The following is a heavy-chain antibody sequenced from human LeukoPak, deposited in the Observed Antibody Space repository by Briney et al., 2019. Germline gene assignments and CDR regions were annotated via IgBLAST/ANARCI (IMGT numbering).Heavy chain of an antibody. CDR2: ISGSGSST. Sequence: TGGSLRLSCAASRFTFNNAWMSWVRQAPGKGLEWVSTISGSGSSTYYADSVKGRFTISRDNSKNTLYLQVNSLRAEDAAVYYCARASYCSGGICYYYYWGQGTLVTVSS. CDR3: ARASYCSGGICYYYY. D-gene: IGHD2-15*01. CDR1: RFTFNNAW. V-gene: IGHV3-23*01. J-gene: IGHJ4*02.